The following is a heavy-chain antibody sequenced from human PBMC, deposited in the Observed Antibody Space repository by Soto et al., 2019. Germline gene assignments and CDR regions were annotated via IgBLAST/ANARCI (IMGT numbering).Heavy chain of an antibody. J-gene: IGHJ2*01. CDR1: GGTFSSYA. CDR2: IIPIFGTA. V-gene: IGHV1-69*13. D-gene: IGHD2-15*01. CDR3: ARDEVHCSGGSCSPYWYFDL. Sequence: ASVKVSCKASGGTFSSYAISWVRQAPGQGLEWMGGIIPIFGTANYAQKFQGRVTITADESTSTAYMELSSLRSEDTAVYYCARDEVHCSGGSCSPYWYFDLWGRGTLVTVYS.